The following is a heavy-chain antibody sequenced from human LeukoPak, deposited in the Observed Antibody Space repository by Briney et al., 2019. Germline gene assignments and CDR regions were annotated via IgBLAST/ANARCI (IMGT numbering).Heavy chain of an antibody. CDR3: ASNRITIFGVDRMEIDY. J-gene: IGHJ4*02. V-gene: IGHV3-21*01. Sequence: PGGSLRLSCAASGFTFSSYSMNWVRQAPGKGLEWVSSISSSSSYIYYADSVKGRFTISRDNAKNSLYLQMNSLRAEDTAVYYCASNRITIFGVDRMEIDYWGQGTLVTVSS. D-gene: IGHD3-3*01. CDR1: GFTFSSYS. CDR2: ISSSSSYI.